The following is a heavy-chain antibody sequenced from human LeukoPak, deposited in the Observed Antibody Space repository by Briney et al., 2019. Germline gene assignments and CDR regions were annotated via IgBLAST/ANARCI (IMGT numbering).Heavy chain of an antibody. J-gene: IGHJ3*02. V-gene: IGHV3-48*01. CDR3: ARGSGDARRSVRKGYRSSPI. Sequence: GGSLRLSCAASGFTFSSYSMNWVRQAPGKGLEWVSYISSSSSTIYYADSVKGRFTISRDNAKNSLYLQMNSLRAEDTAVYYCARGSGDARRSVRKGYRSSPIWGQGTMVTVSS. D-gene: IGHD2-21*01. CDR1: GFTFSSYS. CDR2: ISSSSSTI.